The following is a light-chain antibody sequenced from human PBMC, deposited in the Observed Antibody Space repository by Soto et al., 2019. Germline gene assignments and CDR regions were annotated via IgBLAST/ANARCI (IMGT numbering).Light chain of an antibody. CDR2: GAS. V-gene: IGKV3-20*01. J-gene: IGKJ1*01. CDR3: HQYGSSTQT. Sequence: EFVLTQSPGTLSLSPGERATLSCRASQSVSSNYLAWYQQKPGQAPRLLIYGASTRATGIADRFSGSGSGTDFTLSISRLEPEDFAVYYCHQYGSSTQTFGQGTKVDIX. CDR1: QSVSSNY.